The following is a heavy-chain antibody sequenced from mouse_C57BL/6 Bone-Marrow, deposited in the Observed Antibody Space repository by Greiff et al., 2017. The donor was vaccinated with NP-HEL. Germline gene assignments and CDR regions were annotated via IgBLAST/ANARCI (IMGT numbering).Heavy chain of an antibody. CDR2: IDPENGDT. V-gene: IGHV14-4*01. CDR1: GFNIKDDY. J-gene: IGHJ2*01. CDR3: STMGGPDY. Sequence: VHVKQSGAELVRPGASVKLSCTASGFNIKDDYMHWVKQRPEQGLEWIGWIDPENGDTEYASKFQGKATITADTSSNTAYLQLSSLTSEDTAVYYCSTMGGPDYWGQGTTLTVSS.